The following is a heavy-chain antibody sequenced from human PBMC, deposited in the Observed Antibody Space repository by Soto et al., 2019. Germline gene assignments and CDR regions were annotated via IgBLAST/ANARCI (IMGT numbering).Heavy chain of an antibody. CDR1: GFTFNRYA. CDR3: AGDFGY. V-gene: IGHV3-30*03. Sequence: QVELVESGGGVVQPGRSLRLSCAASGFTFNRYAMNWVRQSPVMGLEWVAAISVDGSSYNYADSVKGRFIISRDNSKDTLSLQRSSLRGEDTAVYYCAGDFGYWGQGTLVTVSS. CDR2: ISVDGSSY. J-gene: IGHJ4*02. D-gene: IGHD3-10*01.